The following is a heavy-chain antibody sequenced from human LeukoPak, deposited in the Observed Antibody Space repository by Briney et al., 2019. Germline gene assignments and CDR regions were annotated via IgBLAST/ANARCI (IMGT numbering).Heavy chain of an antibody. CDR1: GYTFTGYY. D-gene: IGHD6-19*01. J-gene: IGHJ3*02. V-gene: IGHV1-2*02. CDR2: INPNSGGT. CDR3: ARRLSSGWLYDAFDI. Sequence: ASVKVSCKASGYTFTGYYMHWVRQAPGQGLEWMGWINPNSGGTNYAQKFQDRVTMTRDTSISTAYMELSRLTSDDTAVYYCARRLSSGWLYDAFDIWGQGTMVTVSS.